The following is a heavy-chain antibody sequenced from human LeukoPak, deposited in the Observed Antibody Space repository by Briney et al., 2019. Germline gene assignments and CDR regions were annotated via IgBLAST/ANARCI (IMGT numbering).Heavy chain of an antibody. CDR2: ISSSSSYI. D-gene: IGHD6-19*01. V-gene: IGHV3-21*01. J-gene: IGHJ6*02. CDR1: GFTFSTYS. CDR3: ARDRGSSSNYYYGMDV. Sequence: PGGSLRLSCVASGFTFSTYSMNWVRQAPGKGLEWVSSISSSSSYIYYADSVKGRFTISRDNAKNSLYLQMNSLRAEDTAVYYCARDRGSSSNYYYGMDVWGQGTTVTVSS.